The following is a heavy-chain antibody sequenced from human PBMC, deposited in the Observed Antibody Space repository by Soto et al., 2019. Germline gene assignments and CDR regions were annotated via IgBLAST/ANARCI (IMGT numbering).Heavy chain of an antibody. D-gene: IGHD1-26*01. CDR1: GYTFTSHG. CDR3: ARLLTEGATYREDAFDM. CDR2: ISTYNGKT. J-gene: IGHJ3*02. V-gene: IGHV1-18*01. Sequence: QLQLVQSGGEVKTPGASVKVSCTTSGYTFTSHGISWVRQAPGQGLEWMGWISTYNGKTDYAQKFQGRVTMTADTRTSTVYMEVRSVRSNNTAVYYCARLLTEGATYREDAFDMQGQGTKGGVSS.